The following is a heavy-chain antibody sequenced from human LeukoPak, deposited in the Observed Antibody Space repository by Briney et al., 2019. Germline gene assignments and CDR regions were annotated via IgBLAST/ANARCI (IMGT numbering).Heavy chain of an antibody. Sequence: GGSLRLSCAASGFTFNNFAMSWVRQAPGKGLEWVSTISGSGDNTYYADSVKGRFTISRDNSKNTLYLQMNSLRAEDTAVYYCARDPYCSSTSCFINWFDPWGQGTLVTVSS. J-gene: IGHJ5*02. CDR3: ARDPYCSSTSCFINWFDP. CDR2: ISGSGDNT. V-gene: IGHV3-23*01. CDR1: GFTFNNFA. D-gene: IGHD2-2*01.